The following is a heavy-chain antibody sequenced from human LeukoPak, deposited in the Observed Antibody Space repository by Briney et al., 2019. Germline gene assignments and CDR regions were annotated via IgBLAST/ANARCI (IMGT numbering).Heavy chain of an antibody. Sequence: SQTLSLPCTVSGGSISSGDYYWSWIRQPPGKGLEWIGYIYYSGSTYYNPSLKSRVTISVDTSKNQFSLKLSSVTAADTAVYYCARDSRLVGGLDYWGQGTLVTVSS. J-gene: IGHJ4*02. CDR1: GGSISSGDYY. CDR3: ARDSRLVGGLDY. V-gene: IGHV4-30-4*01. CDR2: IYYSGST. D-gene: IGHD2-15*01.